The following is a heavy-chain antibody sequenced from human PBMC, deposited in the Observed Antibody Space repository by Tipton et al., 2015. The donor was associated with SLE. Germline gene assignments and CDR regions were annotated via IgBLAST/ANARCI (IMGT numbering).Heavy chain of an antibody. Sequence: TLSLTCNVSDDSITSYYWSWIRQPPGKGLEWIVYMSSSGYRNYNPSLKSRVTISMDTSRNQFSSNLRSVTAADTAIYYCAREKENTGWFWLNAFDVWGRGTLVTVST. CDR1: DDSITSYY. CDR2: MSSSGYR. CDR3: AREKENTGWFWLNAFDV. D-gene: IGHD6-19*01. J-gene: IGHJ3*01. V-gene: IGHV4-59*01.